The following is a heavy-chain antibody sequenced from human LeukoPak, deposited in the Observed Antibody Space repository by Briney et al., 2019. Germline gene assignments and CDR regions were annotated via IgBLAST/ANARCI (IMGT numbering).Heavy chain of an antibody. J-gene: IGHJ4*02. D-gene: IGHD1-1*01. CDR3: AGCAGNSCYFDY. CDR1: GFSFISYW. V-gene: IGHV3-7*01. CDR2: IKQDGCAK. Sequence: PGGSLRLSCAASGFSFISYWMSWVRQAPGKGLEWVANIKQDGCAKNYVDSVKGRFAISRDNAKNSLYLQLNSLRAEDTAVYYCAGCAGNSCYFDYWGQGTLVIVSS.